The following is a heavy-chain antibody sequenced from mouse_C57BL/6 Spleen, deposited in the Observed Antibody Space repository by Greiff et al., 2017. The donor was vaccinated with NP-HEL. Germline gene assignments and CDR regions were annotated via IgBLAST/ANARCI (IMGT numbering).Heavy chain of an antibody. Sequence: VQLQQSGAELVKPGASVKMSCKASGYTFTSYWITWVKQRPGQGLEWIGDIYPGSGSTNYNEKFKSKATLTVDTSSSTAYMQLSSLTSEASAVYYCAREYDPSFAYWGQGTTLTVSS. J-gene: IGHJ2*01. CDR3: AREYDPSFAY. CDR1: GYTFTSYW. D-gene: IGHD2-10*02. V-gene: IGHV1-55*01. CDR2: IYPGSGST.